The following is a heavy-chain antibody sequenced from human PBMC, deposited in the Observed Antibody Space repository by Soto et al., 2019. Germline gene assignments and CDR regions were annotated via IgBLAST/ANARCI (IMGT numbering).Heavy chain of an antibody. Sequence: XGTLSLRCNVSGVSIINTSYYWGWIRQPPGKGLEWIGTVYFDGTTFYNPSLKSRLIISVDTSKNQFSLSLTSVTSADTAFYYCARHGSSWGQGTLVTVSS. J-gene: IGHJ5*02. V-gene: IGHV4-39*01. CDR1: GVSIINTSYY. CDR3: ARHGSS. CDR2: VYFDGTT.